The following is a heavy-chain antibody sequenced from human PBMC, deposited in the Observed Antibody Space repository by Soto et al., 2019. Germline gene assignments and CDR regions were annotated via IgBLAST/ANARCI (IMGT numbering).Heavy chain of an antibody. CDR1: GFTFSSYG. D-gene: IGHD3-16*02. V-gene: IGHV3-30*03. Sequence: QVQLVGSGGGVVQPGGALRLSCEVSGFTFSSYGVQWVPQAPGKGLECVAGISYDGSNKYYVDSVKGRFTISRDNSKSMLYLPINSLRPEERDVYYWVSVGARFVWHVIHDASDIWGLGTKVTVAS. J-gene: IGHJ3*02. CDR3: VSVGARFVWHVIHDASDI. CDR2: ISYDGSNK.